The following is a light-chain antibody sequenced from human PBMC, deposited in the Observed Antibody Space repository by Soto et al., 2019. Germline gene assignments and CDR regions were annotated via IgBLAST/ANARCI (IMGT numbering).Light chain of an antibody. J-gene: IGKJ2*01. V-gene: IGKV4-1*01. Sequence: DIVMTQSPDSLAVSLGERATINCKSSQSVLYSSSNKNYLTWYQQKPGQPPKLLIYWASTREPGVPDRFSGSASGTDFTLTISSLQAEDVAVYYCQQYYSTPFTFGQGTKLEIK. CDR2: WAS. CDR1: QSVLYSSSNKNY. CDR3: QQYYSTPFT.